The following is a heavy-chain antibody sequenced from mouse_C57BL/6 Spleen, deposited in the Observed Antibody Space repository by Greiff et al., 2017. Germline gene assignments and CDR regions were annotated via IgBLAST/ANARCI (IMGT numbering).Heavy chain of an antibody. CDR1: GYSITSGYY. CDR2: ISYDGSN. D-gene: IGHD1-1*01. CDR3: ARSLRLDDAMDY. V-gene: IGHV3-6*01. J-gene: IGHJ4*01. Sequence: EVKVEESGPGLVKPSQSLSLTCSVTGYSITSGYYWNWIRQFPGNKLEWMGYISYDGSNNYNPSLKNRISITRDTSKNQFFLKLNSVTTEDTATYYCARSLRLDDAMDYWGQGTSVTVSS.